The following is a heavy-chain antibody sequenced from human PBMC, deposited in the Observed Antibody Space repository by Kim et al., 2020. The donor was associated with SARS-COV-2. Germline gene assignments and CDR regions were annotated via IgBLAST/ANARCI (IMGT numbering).Heavy chain of an antibody. CDR1: GFTFSSYG. J-gene: IGHJ4*02. D-gene: IGHD5-18*01. V-gene: IGHV3-30*18. CDR2: ISYDGSNK. CDR3: AKDGTAMVTNYFDY. Sequence: GGSLRLSCAASGFTFSSYGMHWVRQAPGKGLEWVAVISYDGSNKYYADSVKGRFTISRDNSKNTLYLQMNSLRAEDTAVYYCAKDGTAMVTNYFDYWGQGTLGTVSS.